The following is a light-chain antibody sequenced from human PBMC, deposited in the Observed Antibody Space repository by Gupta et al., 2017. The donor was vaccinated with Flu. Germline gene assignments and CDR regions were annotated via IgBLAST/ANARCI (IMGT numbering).Light chain of an antibody. CDR1: QGVDKY. Sequence: PSSVSASVGDRVTITWRASQGVDKYLEWYQQKPGEAPKLLIYTTSTLQSGVPSRFSGSGSGTDFTLTITNLQPEDSATYYCQQCKSLPITFGQGTQVEIK. CDR2: TTS. CDR3: QQCKSLPIT. J-gene: IGKJ5*01. V-gene: IGKV1-12*01.